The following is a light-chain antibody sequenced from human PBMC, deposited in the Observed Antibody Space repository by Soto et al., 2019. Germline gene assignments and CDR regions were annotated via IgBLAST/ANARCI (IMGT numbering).Light chain of an antibody. CDR2: DAS. J-gene: IGKJ4*01. CDR1: QSISTW. CDR3: QQYSSYSLT. V-gene: IGKV1-5*01. Sequence: DIQMTQSPSTLSASVGDRVTITCRASQSISTWLAWYQQKPGKAPKFLIYDASTLQSGGPSRFSGSGSGTEFTLTISSLQPDDSATYYCQQYSSYSLTFGGGTKVEIK.